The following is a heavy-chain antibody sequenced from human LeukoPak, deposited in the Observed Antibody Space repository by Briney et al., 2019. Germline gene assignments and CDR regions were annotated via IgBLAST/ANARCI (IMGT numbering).Heavy chain of an antibody. CDR1: GFTFSSYW. CDR2: IKQDGSEK. D-gene: IGHD3-3*01. CDR3: ARDTFTDFWSGYFDYYYGMDV. J-gene: IGHJ6*02. V-gene: IGHV3-7*01. Sequence: GGSLRLSCAASGFTFSSYWMSWVRQAPGKGLEWVANIKQDGSEKYYVDSVKGRFTISRDNAKNSLYLQMNGLRAEDTAVYHCARDTFTDFWSGYFDYYYGMDVWGQGTTVTVSS.